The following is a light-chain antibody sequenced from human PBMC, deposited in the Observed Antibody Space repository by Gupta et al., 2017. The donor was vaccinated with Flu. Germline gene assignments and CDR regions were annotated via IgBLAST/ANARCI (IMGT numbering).Light chain of an antibody. J-gene: IGLJ3*02. V-gene: IGLV4-60*03. Sequence: QPVLTQSSSASASLGSAVKLTCTLSSGHRSYIIACHQQQPGKAHRYLLKLEGRVSYNTGSGVPYCVSGASCAADRHIIRSNLQSEDDSYEYCETWDRNMLVVGGGTKLTVL. CDR2: LEGRVSY. CDR1: SGHRSYI. CDR3: ETWDRNMLV.